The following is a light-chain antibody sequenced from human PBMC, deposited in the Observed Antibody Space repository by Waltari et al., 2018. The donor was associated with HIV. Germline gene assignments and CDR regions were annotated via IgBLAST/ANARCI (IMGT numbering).Light chain of an antibody. CDR3: QSYDSSLSGSGV. CDR2: GNN. Sequence: QSVLTQPPSVSGAPGQRVTIPCTGSSSNIGAHYDVHWYQQLPGTAPKLLIYGNNNRPSGVPDLFSGSKSATSASLAITGLQAEDEADYYCQSYDSSLSGSGVFGGGTKLTVL. V-gene: IGLV1-40*01. J-gene: IGLJ3*02. CDR1: SSNIGAHYD.